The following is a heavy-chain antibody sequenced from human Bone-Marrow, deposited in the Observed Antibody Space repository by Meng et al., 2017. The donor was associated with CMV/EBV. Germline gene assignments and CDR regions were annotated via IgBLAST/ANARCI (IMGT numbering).Heavy chain of an antibody. CDR1: GFTFSSYA. D-gene: IGHD3-10*01. CDR3: ARIRSHYGSGYYSHDVCDI. J-gene: IGHJ3*02. Sequence: GESLKISCAASGFTFSSYAMHWVRQAPGKGLEWVAVISYDGSNKYYADSVKGRFTISRDNSKNTLYLQMNSLRAEDTAVHYCARIRSHYGSGYYSHDVCDIWGQGTMVTVSS. CDR2: ISYDGSNK. V-gene: IGHV3-30-3*01.